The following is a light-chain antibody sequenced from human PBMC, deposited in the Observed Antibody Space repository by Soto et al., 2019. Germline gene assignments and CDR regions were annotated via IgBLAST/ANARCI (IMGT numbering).Light chain of an antibody. CDR2: STT. V-gene: IGLV7-43*01. CDR3: LVYDRGVVV. Sequence: QAVVTQEPSLTVSPGGTVTLTCSSNTGAVTTAYYPHWFQHKPGQPPRALCYSTTHRHSWTPSRFSGSLLGAKAALTLSGVRPEDEAEYFCLVYDRGVVVFGGGTKLTVL. CDR1: TGAVTTAYY. J-gene: IGLJ2*01.